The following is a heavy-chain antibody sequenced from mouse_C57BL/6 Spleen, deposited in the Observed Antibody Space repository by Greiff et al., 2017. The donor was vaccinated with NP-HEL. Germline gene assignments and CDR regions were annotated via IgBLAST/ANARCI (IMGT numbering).Heavy chain of an antibody. D-gene: IGHD1-1*01. J-gene: IGHJ2*01. Sequence: EVQGVESGGGLVQPGGSMKLSCAASGFTFSDAWMDWVRQSPEKGLEWVAEIRNKANNHATYYAESVKGRFTISRDDSKSSVYLQMNSLRAEDTGIYYCTRSSYYYVSRGDYWGQGTTLTVSS. CDR3: TRSSYYYVSRGDY. V-gene: IGHV6-6*01. CDR1: GFTFSDAW. CDR2: IRNKANNHAT.